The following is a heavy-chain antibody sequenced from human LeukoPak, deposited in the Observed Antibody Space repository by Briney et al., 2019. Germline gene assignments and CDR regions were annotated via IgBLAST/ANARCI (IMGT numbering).Heavy chain of an antibody. CDR2: ISGSGGST. V-gene: IGHV3-23*01. Sequence: TGGSLRLSCAASGFTFSSYAMSWVRQAPGKGLEWVSNISGSGGSTYYADSVKGRFTISRDNSKNTLYLQMNSLRAEDTAVFYCAKTYFYDSSGYLDYWGQGTLVTVSS. CDR3: AKTYFYDSSGYLDY. D-gene: IGHD3-22*01. CDR1: GFTFSSYA. J-gene: IGHJ4*02.